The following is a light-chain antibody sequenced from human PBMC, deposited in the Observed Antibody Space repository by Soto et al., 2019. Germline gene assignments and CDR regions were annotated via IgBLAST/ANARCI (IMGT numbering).Light chain of an antibody. Sequence: QSVLTQPPSVSGTPGQRVTISCSGSRSNIGGNAVTWYQQVPGTAPKLLIYANDQRPSGVSDRFSGSKSATSASLAISGLQSEDEADYYCAVWDDNLKGLFGGGT. J-gene: IGLJ2*01. V-gene: IGLV1-44*01. CDR1: RSNIGGNA. CDR3: AVWDDNLKGL. CDR2: AND.